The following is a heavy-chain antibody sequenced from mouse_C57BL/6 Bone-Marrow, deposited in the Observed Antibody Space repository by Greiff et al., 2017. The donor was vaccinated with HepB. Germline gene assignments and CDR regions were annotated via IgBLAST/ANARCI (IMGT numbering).Heavy chain of an antibody. CDR2: IYPGNSDT. CDR3: TRGSRSSYWYFDV. Sequence: VQLQQSGTVLARPGASVKMSCKTSGYTFTSYWMHWVKQRPGQGLEWIGAIYPGNSDTSYNQKFKGKAKLTAVTSASTADMELSSLTNEDSAVYYCTRGSRSSYWYFDVWGTGTTVTVSS. J-gene: IGHJ1*03. D-gene: IGHD1-1*01. V-gene: IGHV1-5*01. CDR1: GYTFTSYW.